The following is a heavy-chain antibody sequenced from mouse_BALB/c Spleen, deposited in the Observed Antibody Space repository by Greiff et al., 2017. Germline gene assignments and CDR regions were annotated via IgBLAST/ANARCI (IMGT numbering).Heavy chain of an antibody. D-gene: IGHD2-1*01. CDR2: ISSGGSYT. Sequence: EVQLVESGGGLVKPGGSLKLSCAASGFTFSSYTMSWVRQTPEKRLEWVATISSGGSYTYYPDSVKGRFTISRDNAKNTLYLQMSSLKSEDTAMYYCTRDGNSGAYYWYFDVWGAGTTVTVSS. CDR1: GFTFSSYT. J-gene: IGHJ1*01. CDR3: TRDGNSGAYYWYFDV. V-gene: IGHV5-6-4*01.